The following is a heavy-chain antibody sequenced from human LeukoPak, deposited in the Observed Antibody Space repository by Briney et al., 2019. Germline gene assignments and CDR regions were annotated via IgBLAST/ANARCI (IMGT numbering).Heavy chain of an antibody. V-gene: IGHV4-61*02. CDR2: IYTSGST. J-gene: IGHJ4*02. CDR1: GGSISSSSYY. D-gene: IGHD2-15*01. CDR3: ASVVAHANDY. Sequence: SETLSLTCTVSGGSISSSSYYWSWLRQPAGKGLEWIGRIYTSGSTNYNPSLKSRVTMSVDTSKNQFSLKLSSVTAADTAVYYCASVVAHANDYWGQGTLVTVSS.